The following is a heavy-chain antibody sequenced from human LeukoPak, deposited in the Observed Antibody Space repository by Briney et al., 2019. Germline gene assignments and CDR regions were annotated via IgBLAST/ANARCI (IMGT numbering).Heavy chain of an antibody. J-gene: IGHJ4*02. Sequence: SQTLSLTCTVSGGSISSGGSHWSWIRQHPGKGLEWIGYIYYSGSTYYNPSLKSRVTISLDTSENQFSLKLGSVTAADTAIYYCARGNQEQWLVYWGQGTLVTVSS. V-gene: IGHV4-31*03. CDR1: GGSISSGGSH. CDR3: ARGNQEQWLVY. D-gene: IGHD6-19*01. CDR2: IYYSGST.